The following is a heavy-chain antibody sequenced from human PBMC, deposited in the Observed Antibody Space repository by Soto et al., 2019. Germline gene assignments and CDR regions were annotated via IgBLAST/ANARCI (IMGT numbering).Heavy chain of an antibody. CDR3: ARRTHNLEWGPYYGETQKNWFDP. J-gene: IGHJ5*02. V-gene: IGHV4-31*03. CDR2: IYYSGST. CDR1: GGSISSGGYY. D-gene: IGHD3-3*01. Sequence: SETLSLTCTVSGGSISSGGYYWSWIRQHPGKGLEWIGYIYYSGSTYYNPSLKSRVTISVDTSKNQFSLKLSSVTAADTAVYYCARRTHNLEWGPYYGETQKNWFDPWGQGTLVTVSS.